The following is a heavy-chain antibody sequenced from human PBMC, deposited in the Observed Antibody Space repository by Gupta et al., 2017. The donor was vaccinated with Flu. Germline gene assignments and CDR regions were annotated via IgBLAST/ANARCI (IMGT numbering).Heavy chain of an antibody. Sequence: WVANIKQDGSEKYYVDSVKGRFTISRDNAKNSLYLQMNSLRAEDTAVYYCARDLGRYCSSTSCNKGGYYFDYWGQGTLVTVSS. CDR2: IKQDGSEK. J-gene: IGHJ4*02. CDR3: ARDLGRYCSSTSCNKGGYYFDY. V-gene: IGHV3-7*01. D-gene: IGHD2-2*02.